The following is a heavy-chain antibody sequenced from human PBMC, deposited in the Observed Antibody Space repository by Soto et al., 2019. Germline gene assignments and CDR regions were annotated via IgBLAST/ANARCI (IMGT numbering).Heavy chain of an antibody. CDR1: GYTFTGYY. Sequence: QVQLVQSGAEVKKPGASVKVSCKASGYTFTGYYMHWVRQAPGQGLEWMGWINPNSGGTNYAQKFQGWVTMTRDTSISTAYMELSRLRSDDTAVYYCARDGIAAAGTGYYYGMDVWGQGTTVTVSS. CDR3: ARDGIAAAGTGYYYGMDV. V-gene: IGHV1-2*04. CDR2: INPNSGGT. D-gene: IGHD6-13*01. J-gene: IGHJ6*02.